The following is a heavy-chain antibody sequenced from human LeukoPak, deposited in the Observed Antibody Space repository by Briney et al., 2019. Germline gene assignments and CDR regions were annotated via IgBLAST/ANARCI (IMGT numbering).Heavy chain of an antibody. V-gene: IGHV3-48*03. CDR3: AREGVMAPYYFDY. CDR1: GFTFSSFE. J-gene: IGHJ4*02. CDR2: ISSSRSTI. D-gene: IGHD3-16*01. Sequence: GGSLRLSCAASGFTFSSFEMNWVRQAPGKGLEWVSYISSSRSTIYYADSVKGRFTISRDNAKNTLYLQMNSLRVEDTAVYYCAREGVMAPYYFDYWGQGTLVTVSS.